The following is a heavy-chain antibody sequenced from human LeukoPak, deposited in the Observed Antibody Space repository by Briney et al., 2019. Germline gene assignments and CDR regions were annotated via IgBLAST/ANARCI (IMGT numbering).Heavy chain of an antibody. D-gene: IGHD1-26*01. Sequence: PSETLSLTCAVYGGSFSGYYWSWIRQPPGKGPEWIGEINHSGSTNYNPSLKSRVSFSVDTSKNQFSLKLSSVTAADTAVYYCARPLRELLHNDAFDIWGQGTMVTVSS. CDR3: ARPLRELLHNDAFDI. CDR1: GGSFSGYY. V-gene: IGHV4-34*01. CDR2: INHSGST. J-gene: IGHJ3*02.